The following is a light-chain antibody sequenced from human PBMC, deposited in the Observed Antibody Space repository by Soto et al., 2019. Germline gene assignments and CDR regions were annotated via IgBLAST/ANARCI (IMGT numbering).Light chain of an antibody. CDR2: DTS. Sequence: EIVMTQSPATRSVSPGEGATLSCRASQGIGDTLAWYQQKPGQTPRLLIYDTSIRATGVPARFSGSRYGAEFTLTISSLQSEDFAVYYCQHYVNWPLTFGGGTKVESK. V-gene: IGKV3-15*01. CDR3: QHYVNWPLT. CDR1: QGIGDT. J-gene: IGKJ4*01.